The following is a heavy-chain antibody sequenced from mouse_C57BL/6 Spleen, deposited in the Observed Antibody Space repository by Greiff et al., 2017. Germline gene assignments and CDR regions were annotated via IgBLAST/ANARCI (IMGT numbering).Heavy chain of an antibody. Sequence: VQLQQSGAELVKPGASVKLSSTAPGFNIKAYYMHGVKRRTEQGLRWIGRIVPEDGETKYAPKFRGKATITADTSSNTAYLQLSSLTSEDTAVYYCARSLSYYSNPWDYWGQGTSVTVSS. V-gene: IGHV14-2*01. D-gene: IGHD2-5*01. CDR1: GFNIKAYY. CDR2: IVPEDGET. CDR3: ARSLSYYSNPWDY. J-gene: IGHJ4*01.